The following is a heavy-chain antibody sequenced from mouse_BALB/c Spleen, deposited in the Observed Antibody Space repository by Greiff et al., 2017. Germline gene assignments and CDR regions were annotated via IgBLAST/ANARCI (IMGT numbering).Heavy chain of an antibody. CDR2: ISSGGSYT. Sequence: EVHLVESGGGLVKPGGSLKLSCAASGFTFSSYTMSWVRQTPEKRLEWVATISSGGSYTYYPDSVKGRFTISRDNAKNTLYLQMSSLKSEDTAMYYCTRDRITTAPYFDYWGQGTTLTVSS. D-gene: IGHD1-2*01. V-gene: IGHV5-6-4*01. CDR1: GFTFSSYT. CDR3: TRDRITTAPYFDY. J-gene: IGHJ2*01.